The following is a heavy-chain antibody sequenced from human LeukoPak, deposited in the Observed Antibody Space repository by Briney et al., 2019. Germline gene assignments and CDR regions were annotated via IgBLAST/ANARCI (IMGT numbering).Heavy chain of an antibody. V-gene: IGHV3-48*03. J-gene: IGHJ4*02. CDR1: GFTFSSYE. CDR2: ISSSGSTI. Sequence: GGSLRLSCAASGFTFSSYEMNWVRQAPGKGLEWVSCISSSGSTIYYADSVKGRFTISRDNAKNSLYLQMNSLRAEDTAVYYCARHRTASDYWGQGTLVTVSS. D-gene: IGHD3-16*02. CDR3: ARHRTASDY.